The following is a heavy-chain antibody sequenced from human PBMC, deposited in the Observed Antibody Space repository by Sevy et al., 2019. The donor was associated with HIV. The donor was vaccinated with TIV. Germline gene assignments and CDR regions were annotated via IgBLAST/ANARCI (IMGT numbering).Heavy chain of an antibody. Sequence: SETLSLTCAVSGGSISSGGYSWSWIRQPPGKGLEWIGYIYHSGSTYYNPSLKSRVTISVDRSKNQFSLKLSSVTAADTAVYYCARDSITMVRGVSFHSYYGMDVWGQWTTVTVSS. CDR3: ARDSITMVRGVSFHSYYGMDV. D-gene: IGHD3-10*01. CDR2: IYHSGST. J-gene: IGHJ6*02. CDR1: GGSISSGGYS. V-gene: IGHV4-30-2*01.